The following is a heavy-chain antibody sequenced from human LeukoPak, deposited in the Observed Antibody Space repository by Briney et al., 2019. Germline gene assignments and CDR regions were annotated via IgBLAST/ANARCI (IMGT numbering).Heavy chain of an antibody. V-gene: IGHV1-18*01. D-gene: IGHD3-10*01. CDR2: ISAYNGNT. J-gene: IGHJ4*02. CDR3: AGNLRYYYGSGSYYYDY. CDR1: GYTFTSYG. Sequence: ASVKVSCKASGYTFTSYGISWVRQAPGQGLEWMGWISAYNGNTNYAQKLQGRVTMTTDTSMSTAYMELRSLRSDDTAVYYCAGNLRYYYGSGSYYYDYWGQGTLVTVSS.